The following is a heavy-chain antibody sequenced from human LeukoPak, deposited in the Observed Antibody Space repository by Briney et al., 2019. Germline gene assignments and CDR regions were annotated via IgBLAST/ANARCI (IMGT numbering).Heavy chain of an antibody. CDR1: GYTFTGYN. CDR3: ARDRRDGYNYWYSDL. V-gene: IGHV1-2*02. Sequence: ASVKVSCKASGYTFTGYNIHWVRQAPGQGLEWMGLIHPNSGGTNYAQKFQGRVTMTRDTSIDTAYMELSRLRSDDTAVYYCARDRRDGYNYWYSDLWGRGTLVTVSS. J-gene: IGHJ2*01. D-gene: IGHD5-24*01. CDR2: IHPNSGGT.